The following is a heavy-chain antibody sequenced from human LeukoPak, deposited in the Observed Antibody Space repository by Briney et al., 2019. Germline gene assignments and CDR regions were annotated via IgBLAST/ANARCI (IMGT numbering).Heavy chain of an antibody. V-gene: IGHV3-23*01. CDR3: AKDGPGGSYSNWFDP. Sequence: GGSLRLSCAASGFPFKNHVMNWVRQPPGKGLEWVASITFSGGSVYYAHSLKGRFTISRDNSKNTLYLQMNGLRAEDTAVYYCAKDGPGGSYSNWFDPWGQGTLVTVSS. CDR1: GFPFKNHV. J-gene: IGHJ5*02. CDR2: ITFSGGSV. D-gene: IGHD1-26*01.